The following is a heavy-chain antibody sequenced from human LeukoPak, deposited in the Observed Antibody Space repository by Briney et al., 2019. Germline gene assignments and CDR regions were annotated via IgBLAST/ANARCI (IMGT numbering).Heavy chain of an antibody. V-gene: IGHV3-30*09. D-gene: IGHD4-17*01. CDR1: GFTFTSYA. CDR2: ISYDGSKR. J-gene: IGHJ4*02. Sequence: GGSLRLSCAASGFTFTSYAMHWVRQAPGKGLEWVAVISYDGSKRYYADADSVKGRFAISRDNSKNTLYLQMNSLRAEDTAVYYCARANYGDYLDYWGQGTLVTVSS. CDR3: ARANYGDYLDY.